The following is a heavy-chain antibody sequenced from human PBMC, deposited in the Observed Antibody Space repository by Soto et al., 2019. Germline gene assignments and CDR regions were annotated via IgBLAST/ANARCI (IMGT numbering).Heavy chain of an antibody. CDR3: ARDIQPRRDGYNSFDY. Sequence: PWGSLRLSCAASGFTFISYAIRLCRHSPFKGLEWVAVISYDGSNKYYADSVKGRFTISRDNSKNTLYLQMNSLRSEDTAVYYCARDIQPRRDGYNSFDYWGQGTLVTVSS. D-gene: IGHD5-12*01. V-gene: IGHV3-30-3*01. CDR2: ISYDGSNK. J-gene: IGHJ4*02. CDR1: GFTFISYA.